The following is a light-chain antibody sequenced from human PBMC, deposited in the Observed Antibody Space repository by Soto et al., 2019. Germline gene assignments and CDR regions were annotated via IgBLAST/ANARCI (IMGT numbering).Light chain of an antibody. V-gene: IGKV3-20*01. Sequence: EIVLTQSPVTLCLSXPGRATLSXXXSQSVSSSYLAWYQQKPGQAPRLLIYGASSRATGIPDRFTGSGSGTDFTLTISRLEPEDFAVYYCHQYGNSPLTFGGGTKVDIK. CDR3: HQYGNSPLT. CDR2: GAS. CDR1: QSVSSSY. J-gene: IGKJ4*01.